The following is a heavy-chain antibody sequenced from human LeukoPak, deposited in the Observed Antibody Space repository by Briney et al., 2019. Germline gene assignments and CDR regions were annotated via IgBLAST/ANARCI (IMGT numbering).Heavy chain of an antibody. CDR3: ARESYWGSSGKGFDY. Sequence: PGGSLRLSCAASGFTFSSYWMQWVRQAPGKGLVWVSHVNNAGRDTTYADSVKGRFTISRDNAKNTLYLQMNSLRDEDTAVYYCARESYWGSSGKGFDYWGQGTLVTVSS. CDR1: GFTFSSYW. V-gene: IGHV3-74*01. J-gene: IGHJ4*02. CDR2: VNNAGRDT. D-gene: IGHD7-27*01.